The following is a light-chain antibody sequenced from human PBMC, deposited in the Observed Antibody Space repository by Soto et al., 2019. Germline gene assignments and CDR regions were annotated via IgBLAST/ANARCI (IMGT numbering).Light chain of an antibody. J-gene: IGKJ4*01. Sequence: EIVLTQSPGTLSLSPGERATLSCRASQSVRSTYLAWYQQKPGQAPRLLIYGASSRATGIPDRFSGSGSGTDFTLTSSRLEPEDFAVYYCQQYGNSPLTFGGGTKVEIK. V-gene: IGKV3-20*01. CDR2: GAS. CDR1: QSVRSTY. CDR3: QQYGNSPLT.